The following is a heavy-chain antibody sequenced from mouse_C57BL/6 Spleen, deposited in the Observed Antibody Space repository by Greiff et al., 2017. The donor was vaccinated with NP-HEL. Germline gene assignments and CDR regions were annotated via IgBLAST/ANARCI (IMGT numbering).Heavy chain of an antibody. J-gene: IGHJ2*01. D-gene: IGHD3-3*01. Sequence: VQRVESGAELVRPGASVKLSCKASGYTFTDYYINWVKQRPGQGLEWIARIYPGSGNTYYNEKFKGKATLTAEKSSSTAYMQLSSLTSEDSAVYFCARRALDYWGQGTTLTVSS. V-gene: IGHV1-76*01. CDR3: ARRALDY. CDR1: GYTFTDYY. CDR2: IYPGSGNT.